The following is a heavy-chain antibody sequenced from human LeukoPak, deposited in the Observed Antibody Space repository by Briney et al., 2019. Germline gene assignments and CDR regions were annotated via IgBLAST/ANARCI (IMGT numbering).Heavy chain of an antibody. Sequence: GGSLRLSCGASGLTFSNYAMSWVRQAPGRGLEWVSTIGVIGGRTFYADSVKGRFTISRDNSKNTLCLQMNSLRAEDTALYYCVTIYYASGNYYYFVYWGQGTLVAVSS. CDR2: IGVIGGRT. J-gene: IGHJ4*02. V-gene: IGHV3-23*01. CDR1: GLTFSNYA. D-gene: IGHD3-10*01. CDR3: VTIYYASGNYYYFVY.